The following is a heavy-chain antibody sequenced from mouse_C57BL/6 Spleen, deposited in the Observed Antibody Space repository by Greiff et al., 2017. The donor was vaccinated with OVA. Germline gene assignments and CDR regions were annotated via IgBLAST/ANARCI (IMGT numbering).Heavy chain of an antibody. D-gene: IGHD1-1*01. CDR2: ISYDGSN. Sequence: EVQLVESGPGLVKPSQSLSLTCSVTGYSITSGYYWNWIRQFPGNKLEWMGYISYDGSNNYNPSLKNRISITRDTSKNQFFLKLNSVTTENTATYDCARGYGSSYGYFDVWGTGTTVTVAS. CDR1: GYSITSGYY. CDR3: ARGYGSSYGYFDV. J-gene: IGHJ1*03. V-gene: IGHV3-6*01.